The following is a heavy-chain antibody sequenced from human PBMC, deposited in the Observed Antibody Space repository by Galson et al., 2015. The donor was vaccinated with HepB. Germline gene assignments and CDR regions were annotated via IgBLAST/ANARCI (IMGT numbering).Heavy chain of an antibody. V-gene: IGHV3-23*01. Sequence: SLRLSCAASGFTFSSYAMSWVRQAPGKGLEWVSAISGSGGSTYYADSVKGRFTISRDNSKNTLYLQMNSLRAEDAAVYYCAKDRAPFYSSSSRGLDYWGQGTLVTVSS. D-gene: IGHD6-6*01. J-gene: IGHJ4*02. CDR1: GFTFSSYA. CDR3: AKDRAPFYSSSSRGLDY. CDR2: ISGSGGST.